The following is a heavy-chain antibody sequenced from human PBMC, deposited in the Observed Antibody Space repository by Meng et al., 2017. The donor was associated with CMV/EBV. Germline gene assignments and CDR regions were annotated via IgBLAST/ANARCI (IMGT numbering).Heavy chain of an antibody. CDR1: GGSISSSSYY. D-gene: IGHD2-15*01. Sequence: SETLSLTCTVSGGSISSSSYYWGWIRQPPGKGLEWIGSIYYSGSTYYNPSLKSRVTISVDTSKNQFSLKLSYVTAADTAVYYCARDRWLLNNWFDPWGQGTLVTVSS. CDR3: ARDRWLLNNWFDP. V-gene: IGHV4-39*07. J-gene: IGHJ5*02. CDR2: IYYSGST.